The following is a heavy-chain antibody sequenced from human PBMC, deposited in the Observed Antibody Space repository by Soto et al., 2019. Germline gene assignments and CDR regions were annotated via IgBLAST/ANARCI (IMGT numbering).Heavy chain of an antibody. J-gene: IGHJ4*02. Sequence: EVQLVESGGGLVQPGGSLRLSCAASGFTVSTKYMSWVRQAPGKGLEWVSVIYSGGSTFYADSVRGRFTISRDNSKNTVNLQMNSLIAEDTALYYCARDPWAADYWGQGTLVTVSS. D-gene: IGHD3-16*01. CDR1: GFTVSTKY. V-gene: IGHV3-66*01. CDR3: ARDPWAADY. CDR2: IYSGGST.